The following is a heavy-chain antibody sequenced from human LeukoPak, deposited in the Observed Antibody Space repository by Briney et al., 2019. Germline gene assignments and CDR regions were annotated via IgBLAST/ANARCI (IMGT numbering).Heavy chain of an antibody. Sequence: ASVKVSCKASGYTFTSYYMHWVRQAPGQGLEWMGIINPSGGSTSYAQKFQGRVTMTRDTSTSTVYMELSSLRSEDTAAYYCARGRYYYDSSGQPFSLDYWGQGTLVTVSS. D-gene: IGHD3-22*01. CDR3: ARGRYYYDSSGQPFSLDY. CDR1: GYTFTSYY. J-gene: IGHJ4*02. CDR2: INPSGGST. V-gene: IGHV1-46*01.